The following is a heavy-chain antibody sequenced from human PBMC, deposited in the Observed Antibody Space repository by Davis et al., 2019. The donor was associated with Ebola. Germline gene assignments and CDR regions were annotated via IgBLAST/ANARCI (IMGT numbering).Heavy chain of an antibody. Sequence: SETLSLTCTVSGGSISSGDYYWSWIRQPPGKGLEWIGYIYYSGSTYYNPSLKSRVTISVDRSKNQFSLKLRSVTAADTAVYYCARALPNWNYFDYWGQGTLVTVSS. CDR1: GGSISSGDYY. CDR3: ARALPNWNYFDY. D-gene: IGHD1-20*01. CDR2: IYYSGST. V-gene: IGHV4-30-4*01. J-gene: IGHJ4*02.